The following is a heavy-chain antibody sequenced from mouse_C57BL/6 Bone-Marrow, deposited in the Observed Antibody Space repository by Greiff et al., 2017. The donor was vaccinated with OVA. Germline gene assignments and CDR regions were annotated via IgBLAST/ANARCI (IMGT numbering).Heavy chain of an antibody. V-gene: IGHV1-82*01. J-gene: IGHJ3*01. Sequence: VQLQQSGPELVKPGASVKISCKASGYAFSSSWMNWVKQRPGKGLEWIGRIYPGDGDTNYNGKFKGKATLTADKTSSTAYMQLSSLTSEDSAVCFCALGFAYWGQGTLVTVSA. CDR1: GYAFSSSW. CDR3: ALGFAY. CDR2: IYPGDGDT.